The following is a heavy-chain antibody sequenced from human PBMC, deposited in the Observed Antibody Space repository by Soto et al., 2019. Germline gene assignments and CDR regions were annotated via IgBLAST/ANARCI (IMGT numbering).Heavy chain of an antibody. Sequence: PGESLKISCKGSGYSFTSYWIGWVRQMPGKGLEWMGIIYPGDSDTRYSPSFQGQVTISADKSISTAYLQWSSLKASDTAMYYCARPLNAGYSSSWPFDYWGQGTLVTVSS. CDR2: IYPGDSDT. CDR1: GYSFTSYW. J-gene: IGHJ4*02. CDR3: ARPLNAGYSSSWPFDY. V-gene: IGHV5-51*01. D-gene: IGHD6-13*01.